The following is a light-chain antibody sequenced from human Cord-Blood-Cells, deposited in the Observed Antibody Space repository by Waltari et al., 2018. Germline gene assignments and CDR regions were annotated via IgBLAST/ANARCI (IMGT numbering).Light chain of an antibody. Sequence: IVMTQSPATLSVFPGERATLSCRASQSVSSNLAWYQQKPGQAPRLLIYGASTRATGIPARFSGSGSGTEFTLTISSLQSEDFAVYYCQQYNNWYSFGQGTKLEIK. CDR2: GAS. CDR3: QQYNNWYS. CDR1: QSVSSN. J-gene: IGKJ2*03. V-gene: IGKV3-15*01.